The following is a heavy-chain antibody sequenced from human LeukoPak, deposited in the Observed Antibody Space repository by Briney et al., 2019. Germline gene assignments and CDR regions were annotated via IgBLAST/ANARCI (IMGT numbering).Heavy chain of an antibody. CDR2: INPSGGST. J-gene: IGHJ4*02. V-gene: IGHV1-46*01. D-gene: IGHD3-10*01. CDR3: AKELGAGFGELSFAPGVDY. Sequence: GASVKVSCKASGYTFTSYYMHWVRQAPGQGLEWMGIINPSGGSTSYAQKFQGRVTMTRDTSTSTVYMELSSLRSEDTAVYYCAKELGAGFGELSFAPGVDYWGQGTLVTVSS. CDR1: GYTFTSYY.